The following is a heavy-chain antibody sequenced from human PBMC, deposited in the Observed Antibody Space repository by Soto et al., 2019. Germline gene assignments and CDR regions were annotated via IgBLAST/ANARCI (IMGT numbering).Heavy chain of an antibody. Sequence: QVQLQESGPGLVKPSGTLSLTCAVSGAPTSIINGWGWVRQPPGKGLEWIGEIYHSGSTNYNPSLKSRVTISVDKSKNQFSLKLSSVTAADTAVYYCARAGFLDYYYYGMDVWGQGTTVTVSS. CDR1: GAPTSIING. CDR2: IYHSGST. V-gene: IGHV4-4*02. D-gene: IGHD3-3*01. J-gene: IGHJ6*02. CDR3: ARAGFLDYYYYGMDV.